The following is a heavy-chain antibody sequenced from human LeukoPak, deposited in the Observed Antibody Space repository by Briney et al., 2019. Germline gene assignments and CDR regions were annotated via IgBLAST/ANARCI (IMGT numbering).Heavy chain of an antibody. V-gene: IGHV4-59*01. Sequence: SETLSLTCTVSGGSISPYYRGWIRQPPGKGLEWIGYIYYRGSTNYIPSLKSRVTISLDTSKNQFSLNLSSVTAADTAVYYCARASGYYYAPIDYWGQGTLVTVSS. CDR2: IYYRGST. CDR3: ARASGYYYAPIDY. J-gene: IGHJ4*02. CDR1: GGSISPYY. D-gene: IGHD3-22*01.